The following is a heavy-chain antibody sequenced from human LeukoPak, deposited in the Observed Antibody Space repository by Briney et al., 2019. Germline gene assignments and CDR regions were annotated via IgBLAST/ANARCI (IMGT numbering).Heavy chain of an antibody. CDR2: IKQDESEK. CDR1: GFTFSRYW. Sequence: PGGSLRLSCAASGFTFSRYWMSWVRRAPGRGLEWVANIKQDESEKYYVDSVKGRFTISRDNTKKPLYLQMNRLSAEDTAFYYCARIQRSNWPYDAFDIWGQGTMVTVSS. V-gene: IGHV3-7*01. J-gene: IGHJ3*02. D-gene: IGHD1-1*01. CDR3: ARIQRSNWPYDAFDI.